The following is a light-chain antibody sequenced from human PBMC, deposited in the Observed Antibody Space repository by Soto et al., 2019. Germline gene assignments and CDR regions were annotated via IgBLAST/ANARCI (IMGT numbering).Light chain of an antibody. CDR3: QQLNNYPS. CDR1: QGISSY. J-gene: IGKJ4*01. Sequence: DIQFPQSPSFLSASVGDRVTITGRASQGISSYLAWYQQKPGKAPKLLIYAESTLQSGVPSRFSGSGSGTEFTLTISSLQPEDFATYYCQQLNNYPSFGGGTKVDIK. V-gene: IGKV1-9*01. CDR2: AES.